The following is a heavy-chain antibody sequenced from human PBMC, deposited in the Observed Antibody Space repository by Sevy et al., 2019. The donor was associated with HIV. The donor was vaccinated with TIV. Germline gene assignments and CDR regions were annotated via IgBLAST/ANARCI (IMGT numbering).Heavy chain of an antibody. V-gene: IGHV3-21*01. CDR2: ISFTTNNT. CDR1: GFSVGSYS. Sequence: GGSLRLSCAATGFSVGSYSMNWVRQAPGKGLEWVSFISFTTNNTYYVDSVKGRFTISRDNAKNSVYLQMNSLRAEDTAVYYCSSGGGYWGQGTLVTVSS. J-gene: IGHJ4*02. CDR3: SSGGGY. D-gene: IGHD3-16*01.